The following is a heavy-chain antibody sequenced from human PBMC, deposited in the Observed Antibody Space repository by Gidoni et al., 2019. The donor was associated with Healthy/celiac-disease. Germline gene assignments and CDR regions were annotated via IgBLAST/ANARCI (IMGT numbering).Heavy chain of an antibody. V-gene: IGHV1-18*01. Sequence: QVQLVQSGAEVKKPGASVKVSCKASGYTFTSYGISWVRQAPGQGLEWMGWISAYNGNTNYAQKLQGRVTMTTDTSTITAYMELRSLRSDDTAVYYCATLQSDYDFWSGYYSFFDYWGQGTLVTVSS. CDR2: ISAYNGNT. D-gene: IGHD3-3*01. J-gene: IGHJ4*02. CDR3: ATLQSDYDFWSGYYSFFDY. CDR1: GYTFTSYG.